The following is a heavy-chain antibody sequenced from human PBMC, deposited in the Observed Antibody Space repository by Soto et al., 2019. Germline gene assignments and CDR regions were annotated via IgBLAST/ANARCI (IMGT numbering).Heavy chain of an antibody. CDR1: SGSLSNYY. Sequence: SETLSLTCTVSSGSLSNYYWSWIRQPAWKGLEWIGRIFPTGNTDYNPSLRSRVTMSVDTSKNQFSLKLNSVTAADTAVYYCARGSLGPDYWGPGTLVTVSS. CDR3: ARGSLGPDY. J-gene: IGHJ4*02. D-gene: IGHD1-26*01. V-gene: IGHV4-4*07. CDR2: IFPTGNT.